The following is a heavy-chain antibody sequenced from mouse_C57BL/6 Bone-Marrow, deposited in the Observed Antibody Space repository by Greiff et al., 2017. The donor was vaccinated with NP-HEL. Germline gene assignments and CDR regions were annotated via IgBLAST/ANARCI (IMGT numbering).Heavy chain of an antibody. Sequence: EVQLQQSGAELVRPGASVKLSCTASGFNIKDDYMHWVKQRPEQGLEWIGWIDPENGDTEYASKFQGKATITADTSSNTAYLQLSSLTSEDTAVYYCTTSRDYDAYYFDCWGQGTTLTVSS. CDR3: TTSRDYDAYYFDC. CDR1: GFNIKDDY. J-gene: IGHJ2*01. CDR2: IDPENGDT. V-gene: IGHV14-4*01. D-gene: IGHD2-4*01.